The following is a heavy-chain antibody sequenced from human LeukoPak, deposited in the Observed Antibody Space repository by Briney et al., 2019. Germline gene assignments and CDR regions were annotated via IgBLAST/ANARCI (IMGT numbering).Heavy chain of an antibody. V-gene: IGHV3-23*01. CDR2: ISGSGGST. CDR3: AKNAGTTKNYYYYYMDV. J-gene: IGHJ6*03. Sequence: PGGSLRLSCAASGFTFSSYAMSWVRQAPGKGLEWVSAISGSGGSTYYADSVKGRFTISRDNSKNTLYLQMNSLRAEDTAVYYCAKNAGTTKNYYYYYMDVWGKGTTVTVSS. CDR1: GFTFSSYA. D-gene: IGHD1-7*01.